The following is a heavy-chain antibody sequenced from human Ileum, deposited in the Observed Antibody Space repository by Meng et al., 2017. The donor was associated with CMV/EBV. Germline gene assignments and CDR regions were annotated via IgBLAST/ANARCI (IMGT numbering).Heavy chain of an antibody. Sequence: GESLKISCAASGFIVSKNYMNWVRQAPGKGLEWVSVIYGGGTTYYADSVKGRFTISRDNSYNTLFLQMNSRRAEDTAVYYCAGESGVPNGMDVWGQGTTVTVSS. V-gene: IGHV3-53*01. CDR1: GFIVSKNY. J-gene: IGHJ6*02. D-gene: IGHD2-2*01. CDR3: AGESGVPNGMDV. CDR2: IYGGGTT.